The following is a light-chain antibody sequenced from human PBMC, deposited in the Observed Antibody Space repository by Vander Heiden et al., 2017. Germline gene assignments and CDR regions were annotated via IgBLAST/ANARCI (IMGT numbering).Light chain of an antibody. V-gene: IGLV3-19*01. CDR3: DSRDNSGNRPNWV. CDR1: SPRNYY. J-gene: IGLJ3*02. CDR2: GKN. Sequence: SSELTPDPAVSVTLGRTVRITCQGDSPRNYYASWYQQKPGRAPFLVIYGKNHRPPGIPDRCSGSSSGNTASLTITGAQAEDEADYYCDSRDNSGNRPNWVFGGGTKLTVL.